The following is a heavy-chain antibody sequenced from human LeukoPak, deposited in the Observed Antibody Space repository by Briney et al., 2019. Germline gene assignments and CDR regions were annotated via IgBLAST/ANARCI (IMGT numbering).Heavy chain of an antibody. CDR3: ARVPALDFWSWYYGMDV. Sequence: ASVKVSFTASGYTFTSYDINWVRQATGQGLEWMGWMNPNSGNTGYAQKFQGRVTMTRNTSISTAYMELSSLRSEDTAVYYCARVPALDFWSWYYGMDVWGQGTTVTVSS. V-gene: IGHV1-8*01. D-gene: IGHD3-3*01. CDR1: GYTFTSYD. CDR2: MNPNSGNT. J-gene: IGHJ6*02.